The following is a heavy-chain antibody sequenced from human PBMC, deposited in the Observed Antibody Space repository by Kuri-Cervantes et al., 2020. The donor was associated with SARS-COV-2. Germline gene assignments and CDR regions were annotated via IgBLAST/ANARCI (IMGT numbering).Heavy chain of an antibody. CDR2: IKQDGSEK. J-gene: IGHJ5*02. CDR1: GFTFSSYW. CDR3: ARDRAYSSSEYNWFDP. V-gene: IGHV3-7*01. Sequence: GESLKISCAASGFTFSSYWMSWVRQAPGKGLEWVANIKQDGSEKYYVDSVKGRFTISRDNAKNSLYLQMNSLRAEDTAVNYCARDRAYSSSEYNWFDPWGQGTLVTVSS. D-gene: IGHD6-6*01.